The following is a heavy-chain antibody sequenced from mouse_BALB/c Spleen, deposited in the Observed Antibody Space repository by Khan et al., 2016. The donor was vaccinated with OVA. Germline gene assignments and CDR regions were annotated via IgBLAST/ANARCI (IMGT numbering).Heavy chain of an antibody. CDR3: VDGTYGWFAY. J-gene: IGHJ3*01. D-gene: IGHD1-1*01. CDR1: GFTFSNFA. V-gene: IGHV5-9-3*01. Sequence: ELVESGGGLVKPGGSLKLSCADSGFTFSNFAMSWVRQTPEKRLEWVATISSAGTYTYYPDSVKGRFTISRDNAKNTLYLQMNSLRSEDTALYYCVDGTYGWFAYWGQGTLVTVSA. CDR2: ISSAGTYT.